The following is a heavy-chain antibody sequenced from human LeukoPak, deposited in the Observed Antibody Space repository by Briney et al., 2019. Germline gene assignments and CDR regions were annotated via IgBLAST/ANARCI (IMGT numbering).Heavy chain of an antibody. CDR1: GGSFSGYY. Sequence: SETLSLTCAVYGGSFSGYYWSWIRQPPGEGLEWIGEINHSGSTNYNPSLKSRVTISVDTSKNQFSLKLSSVTAADTAVYYCARGRGYYDILTGYRNWFDPWGQGTLVTVSS. V-gene: IGHV4-34*01. CDR2: INHSGST. J-gene: IGHJ5*02. D-gene: IGHD3-9*01. CDR3: ARGRGYYDILTGYRNWFDP.